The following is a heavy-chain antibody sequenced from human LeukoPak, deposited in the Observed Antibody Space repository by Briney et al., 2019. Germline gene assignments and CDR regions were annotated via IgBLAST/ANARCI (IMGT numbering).Heavy chain of an antibody. Sequence: SETLSLTCTVSGGSISSGDYYWSWIRQPPGKGLEWIGYIYYSGSTYYNPSLKSRVTISVDTSKNQFSLKLSSVTAADTAVYYCARTSTYYYGSGTQWAFDIWGQGTMVTVSS. CDR3: ARTSTYYYGSGTQWAFDI. CDR1: GGSISSGDYY. D-gene: IGHD3-10*01. CDR2: IYYSGST. J-gene: IGHJ3*02. V-gene: IGHV4-30-4*01.